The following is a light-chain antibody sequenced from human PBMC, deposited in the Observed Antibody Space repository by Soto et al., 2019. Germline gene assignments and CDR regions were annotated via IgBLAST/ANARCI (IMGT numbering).Light chain of an antibody. V-gene: IGKV1-16*01. J-gene: IGKJ4*01. CDR2: AVS. CDR3: QQYKVYPRT. CDR1: QDISNH. Sequence: DIQVTQSPSSLSASVGDTVTITCWASQDISNHLAWLQQKPGTAPKSLISAVSNLQRGVPSRFSGSGSGTDFTLTISGLQPEDFATYYCQQYKVYPRTFGGGTKV.